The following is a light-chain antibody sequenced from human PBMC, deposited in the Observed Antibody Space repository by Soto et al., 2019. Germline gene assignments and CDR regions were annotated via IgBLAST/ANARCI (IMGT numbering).Light chain of an antibody. Sequence: IQLTQATFSRSASLEERLILTCRASQSISNYSHWYQQKPGKAPKLLIYAASSLQSGVPSRFSGSGSGTDFTLTISSLQPEDFATYYCQQANSFPITFGQGTRLE. CDR3: QQANSFPIT. CDR2: AAS. CDR1: QSISNY. V-gene: IGKV1D-12*01. J-gene: IGKJ5*01.